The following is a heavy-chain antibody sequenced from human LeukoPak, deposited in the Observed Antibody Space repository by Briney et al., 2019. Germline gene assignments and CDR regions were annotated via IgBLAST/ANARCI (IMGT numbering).Heavy chain of an antibody. D-gene: IGHD2-2*02. Sequence: SETLSLTCTVSGGSISSSSYYWGWIRQPPGKGLEWIGSIYYSGSTYYNPSLKSRVTISVDTSKNQFSLKLSSVTAADTAVYYCARDAVVPAAIPVGRDNAGPYNWFDPWGQGTLVTVSS. CDR2: IYYSGST. V-gene: IGHV4-39*07. CDR3: ARDAVVPAAIPVGRDNAGPYNWFDP. J-gene: IGHJ5*02. CDR1: GGSISSSSYY.